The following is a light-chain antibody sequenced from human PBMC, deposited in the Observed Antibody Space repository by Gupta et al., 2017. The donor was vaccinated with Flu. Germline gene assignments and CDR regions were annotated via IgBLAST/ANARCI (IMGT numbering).Light chain of an antibody. Sequence: TFSLSPGDRATVFFMASPNVGSDQLACHQQKPGQAPRLVIYGASYRSSGLPDRFSGSASGTDFTLRISILDPEEFAVYYCQQYWTSFRTFGQGTTVEVK. CDR3: QQYWTSFRT. CDR1: PNVGSDQ. V-gene: IGKV3-20*01. CDR2: GAS. J-gene: IGKJ1*01.